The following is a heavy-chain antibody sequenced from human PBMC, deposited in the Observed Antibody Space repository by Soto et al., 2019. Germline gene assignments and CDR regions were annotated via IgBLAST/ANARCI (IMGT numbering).Heavy chain of an antibody. CDR3: ASGPTEFSDTSGNYVLDQ. D-gene: IGHD3-22*01. V-gene: IGHV1-18*01. CDR2: VSTYNGNT. J-gene: IGHJ4*02. CDR1: GYTFTTYG. Sequence: QVQLVQSGAEVKKPGASMKVSCKASGYTFTTYGMSWVRQAPGQGLDWMGWVSTYNGNTKYAESLQGRGSMTTDTTTSPAYMELMSLTSHDRVVYYCASGPTEFSDTSGNYVLDQWRQGPLDTASS.